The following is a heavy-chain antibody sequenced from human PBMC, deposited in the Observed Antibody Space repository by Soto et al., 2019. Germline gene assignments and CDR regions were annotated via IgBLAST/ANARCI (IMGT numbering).Heavy chain of an antibody. Sequence: SGPTLVNPTQTLTLTCTFSGFSLSTSGMCVSWIRQPPGKALEWLALIDWDDDKYYSTSLTTRLTISKDTSKNQVVLTMTNMDPVDTATYYCARLGSGVVAAAGSPSYYYGMGVWGQGTTVTVSS. CDR2: IDWDDDK. V-gene: IGHV2-70*01. CDR3: ARLGSGVVAAAGSPSYYYGMGV. CDR1: GFSLSTSGMC. D-gene: IGHD6-13*01. J-gene: IGHJ6*02.